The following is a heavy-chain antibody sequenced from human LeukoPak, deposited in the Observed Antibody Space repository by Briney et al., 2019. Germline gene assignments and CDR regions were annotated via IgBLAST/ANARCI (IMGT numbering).Heavy chain of an antibody. V-gene: IGHV1-18*01. CDR1: GYTFTSYG. CDR2: ISAYNGNT. Sequence: ASVKVSCKASGYTFTSYGISWVRQAPGQGLEWMGWISAYNGNTNYAQKLQGRVTMTTDTSTSTAYMELRSLRSDDTAVYYCASGSMGAFWGGYYSSFDYWGQGTLVTVSS. CDR3: ASGSMGAFWGGYYSSFDY. J-gene: IGHJ4*02. D-gene: IGHD3-3*01.